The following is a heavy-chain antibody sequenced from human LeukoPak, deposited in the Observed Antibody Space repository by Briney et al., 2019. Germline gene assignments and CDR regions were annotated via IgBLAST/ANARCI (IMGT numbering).Heavy chain of an antibody. D-gene: IGHD4-23*01. CDR2: ISSSSSYI. V-gene: IGHV3-21*01. CDR1: GFTFSSYS. Sequence: GGSLRLSCAASGFTFSSYSMNWVRKAPGKGLELVSFISSSSSYIFYADSVKGRLTISRDNAKNSFYLQMNSLRAEETAVYYCARDTHAYGINSNLDYWGQGPLVTVSS. J-gene: IGHJ4*02. CDR3: ARDTHAYGINSNLDY.